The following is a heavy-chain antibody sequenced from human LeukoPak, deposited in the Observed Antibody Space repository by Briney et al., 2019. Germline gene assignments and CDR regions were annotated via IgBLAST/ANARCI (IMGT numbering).Heavy chain of an antibody. CDR3: TREGITMVRDAFDI. Sequence: GGSLRLSCAASGFTFSDYYMSWIRQAPGKGLEWVSCISGSGTTIHYADSVRGRFSISRDNAKNSLYLQMNSLRAEDTAVYYCTREGITMVRDAFDIWGQGTMVTVSS. CDR1: GFTFSDYY. V-gene: IGHV3-11*01. CDR2: ISGSGTTI. D-gene: IGHD3-10*01. J-gene: IGHJ3*02.